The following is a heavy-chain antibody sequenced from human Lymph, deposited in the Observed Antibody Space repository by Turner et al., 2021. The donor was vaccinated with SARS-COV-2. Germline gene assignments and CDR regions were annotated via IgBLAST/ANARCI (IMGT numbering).Heavy chain of an antibody. CDR1: GYSFTTYW. CDR3: ARREWGGSLGHIDY. J-gene: IGHJ4*02. D-gene: IGHD3-3*01. V-gene: IGHV5-51*01. Sequence: EVHLVQSGAEVTKPGESLKIPCKGSGYSFTTYWIGWVRHMPGKGLEGMGIIYPGDSDTRYSPSVKGQVTISADKAISTAYLQWSSLKASDTAMYYCARREWGGSLGHIDYWGQGTLVTVSS. CDR2: IYPGDSDT.